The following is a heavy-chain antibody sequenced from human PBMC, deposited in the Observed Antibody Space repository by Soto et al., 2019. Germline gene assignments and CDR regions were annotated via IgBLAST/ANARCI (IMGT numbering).Heavy chain of an antibody. D-gene: IGHD3-10*01. Sequence: PGGSLRLSCVASGFTFSNFAMHWVRQAPGKGLEWVAVIWDDGSKKYYADSVKGRFTISRDDSKNTLHLEMNSLRPEDTALYYCASDRYGSQTLFDYWGQGTLVTVSS. J-gene: IGHJ4*02. CDR1: GFTFSNFA. CDR3: ASDRYGSQTLFDY. V-gene: IGHV3-33*01. CDR2: IWDDGSKK.